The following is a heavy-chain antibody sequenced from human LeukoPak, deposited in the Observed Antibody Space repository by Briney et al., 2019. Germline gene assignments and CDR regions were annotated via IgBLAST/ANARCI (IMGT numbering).Heavy chain of an antibody. CDR2: ISGDGGST. Sequence: GGSLRLSCAVSGFTFDGYAMHWVRQAPGKGLEWVSLISGDGGSTYYADSVKGRFTISRDNSKNSLYLQMNSLRTEDAALYYCAKDTVPYSSSCFDYWGQGTLVTVSS. D-gene: IGHD6-13*01. CDR3: AKDTVPYSSSCFDY. V-gene: IGHV3-43*02. CDR1: GFTFDGYA. J-gene: IGHJ4*02.